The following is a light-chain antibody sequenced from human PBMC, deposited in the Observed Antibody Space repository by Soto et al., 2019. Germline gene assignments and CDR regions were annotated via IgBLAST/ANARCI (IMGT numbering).Light chain of an antibody. CDR2: AAS. CDR3: QQYVAPPPYT. CDR1: QSVTNSY. V-gene: IGKV3-20*01. J-gene: IGKJ2*01. Sequence: EIVLTQSPGTLSLSPGERATLSCRASQSVTNSYLAWYQQKPGQAPRLLIYAASSRDTGIPDRVAGSVSGTDFSLTISRLEPEDFAVYYCQQYVAPPPYTFGQGTRLEIK.